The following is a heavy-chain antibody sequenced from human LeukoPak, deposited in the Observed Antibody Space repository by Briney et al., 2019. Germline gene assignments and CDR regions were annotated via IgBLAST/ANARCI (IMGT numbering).Heavy chain of an antibody. CDR1: GGSISSYY. Sequence: SETLSLTCTVSGGSISSYYWSWIRQPPGKGLEWIGYIYYSGSTNYNPSLQSRVTISVDTSKNQFSLKLTSVTAADTALYYCATGLRLRDCSGGSCPLAFDYWGQGTLVTVSS. V-gene: IGHV4-59*08. CDR2: IYYSGST. J-gene: IGHJ4*02. CDR3: ATGLRLRDCSGGSCPLAFDY. D-gene: IGHD2-15*01.